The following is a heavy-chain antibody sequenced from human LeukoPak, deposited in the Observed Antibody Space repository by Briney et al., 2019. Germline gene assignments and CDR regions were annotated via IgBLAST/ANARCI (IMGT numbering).Heavy chain of an antibody. D-gene: IGHD3-3*01. J-gene: IGHJ4*02. CDR3: ARQPHPYIGLADY. CDR2: IYPGDSDT. V-gene: IGHV5-51*01. Sequence: GESLQISCKGSGYSFTSYWIGWVRQMPGKGLEWMGIIYPGDSDTRYSPSFQGQVTISADKSISTAYLRWSSLKASDTAMYYCARQPHPYIGLADYWGQGTLVTVSS. CDR1: GYSFTSYW.